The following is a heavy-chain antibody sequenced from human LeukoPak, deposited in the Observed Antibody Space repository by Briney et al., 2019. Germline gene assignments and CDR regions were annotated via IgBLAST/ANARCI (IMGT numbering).Heavy chain of an antibody. CDR1: GYTFTSYG. J-gene: IGHJ4*02. Sequence: ASVKVSCKASGYTFTSYGISWVRQAPGQGLEWMGWISAYNGNTNYAQKLQGRVTMTTDTSTSTAYMELRSLRSDDTAVYYCARLLGYCSGGSCLFDYWGQGTPVTVSS. CDR3: ARLLGYCSGGSCLFDY. D-gene: IGHD2-15*01. V-gene: IGHV1-18*01. CDR2: ISAYNGNT.